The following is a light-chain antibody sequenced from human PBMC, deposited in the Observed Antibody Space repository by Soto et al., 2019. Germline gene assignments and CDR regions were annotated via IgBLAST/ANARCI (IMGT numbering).Light chain of an antibody. CDR3: QQHGGPPLT. CDR1: QSVSRGY. V-gene: IGKV3-20*01. J-gene: IGKJ5*01. Sequence: EIVLTQSPGTLSLSPGERATLSCRASQSVSRGYLAWYQQKPGQAPRLLIRDTSTRAAGIPARFSGSGSGTDFTLTISTVEPEDFAVYYCQQHGGPPLTFGQGTRRRL. CDR2: DTS.